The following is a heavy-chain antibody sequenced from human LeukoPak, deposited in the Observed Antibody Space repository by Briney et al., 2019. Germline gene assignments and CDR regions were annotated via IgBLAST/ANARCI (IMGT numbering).Heavy chain of an antibody. CDR1: GFTFSSYG. D-gene: IGHD3-3*01. CDR2: ISNDGSNK. CDR3: AKDQSPYYDFWSGYYGMDV. J-gene: IGHJ6*02. Sequence: GGSLRLSCAASGFTFSSYGMHWVRQAPGKGLEWVAVISNDGSNKYYADSVKGRFTISRDNSKNTLYLQMNSPRAEDTAVYYCAKDQSPYYDFWSGYYGMDVWGQGTTVTVSS. V-gene: IGHV3-30*18.